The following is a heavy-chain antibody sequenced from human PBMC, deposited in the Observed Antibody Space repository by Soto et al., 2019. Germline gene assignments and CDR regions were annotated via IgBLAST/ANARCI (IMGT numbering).Heavy chain of an antibody. J-gene: IGHJ6*02. CDR2: IWYDGSNK. Sequence: PGGSLRLSCAASGFTFSSYGMHWVRQAPGKGLEWVAVIWYDGSNKYYADSVKGRFTISRDNSKNTLYLQMNSLRAEDTAVYYCARDRAYSNWAPYYGMDVWGQGTTVTVSS. CDR3: ARDRAYSNWAPYYGMDV. CDR1: GFTFSSYG. D-gene: IGHD4-4*01. V-gene: IGHV3-33*01.